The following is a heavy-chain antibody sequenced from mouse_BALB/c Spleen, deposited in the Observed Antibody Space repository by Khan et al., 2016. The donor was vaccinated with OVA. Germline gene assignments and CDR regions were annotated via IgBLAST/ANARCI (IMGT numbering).Heavy chain of an antibody. J-gene: IGHJ2*01. D-gene: IGHD2-10*01. V-gene: IGHV1-85*01. CDR1: GYTFTSYD. CDR2: IFPGDGST. Sequence: QVQLQQPGAELVKPGASVKLSCKASGYTFTSYDINWVRQRPEQGLEWIGWIFPGDGSTKYNEKFKGKAILTTDKSASTAYMQLSRLTSEDSSVYFCARRRSTYDYWGQGTTLTVSS. CDR3: ARRRSTYDY.